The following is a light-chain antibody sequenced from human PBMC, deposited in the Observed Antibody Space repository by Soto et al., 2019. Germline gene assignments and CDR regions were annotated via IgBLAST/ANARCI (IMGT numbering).Light chain of an antibody. CDR1: QTISSW. V-gene: IGKV1-5*03. J-gene: IGKJ4*02. CDR3: QHYNSDSEA. CDR2: KAS. Sequence: DIQMTQSPSTLSASVGDRVTITCRASQTISSWLAWYQQKPGKAPKLLIYKASTLKRGVPSRFSDSGSGTEFTLTNSSQQPDDIATYYCQHYNSDSEAFCRGTKVELK.